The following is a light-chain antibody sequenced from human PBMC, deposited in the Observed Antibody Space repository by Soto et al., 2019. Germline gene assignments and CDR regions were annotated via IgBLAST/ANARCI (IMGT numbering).Light chain of an antibody. V-gene: IGLV2-23*01. CDR2: EGT. J-gene: IGLJ1*01. CDR1: SSDVGSYNL. Sequence: LTQPASVSGSPGQSITISCTGTSSDVGSYNLVSWYQQHPGKAPKLMIYEGTKRPSGVSDRFSGSRSGNTASLTISGLQAEDEADYYCCSYASSSTYVFGSGTQLTVL. CDR3: CSYASSSTYV.